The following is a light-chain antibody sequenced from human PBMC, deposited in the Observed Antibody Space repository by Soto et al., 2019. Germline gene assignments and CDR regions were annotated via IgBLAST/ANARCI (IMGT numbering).Light chain of an antibody. CDR2: DVN. V-gene: IGLV2-14*03. CDR1: SSDVGAYEH. J-gene: IGLJ1*01. CDR3: SSYSTTNILV. Sequence: QSALTQPASVSGSPGQSVTISCTGASSDVGAYEHVSWYQQHPGRAPKLILYDVNNRPSGVSNHFSGSKSGNTASLVISGLQANGEADYYCSSYSTTNILVFGSGTKLTVL.